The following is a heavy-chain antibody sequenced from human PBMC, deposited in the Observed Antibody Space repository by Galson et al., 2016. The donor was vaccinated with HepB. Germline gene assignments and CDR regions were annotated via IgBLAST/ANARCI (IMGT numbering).Heavy chain of an antibody. J-gene: IGHJ4*02. V-gene: IGHV3-21*01. CDR1: GFTFNNYS. D-gene: IGHD2-15*01. Sequence: SLRLSCAASGFTFNNYSMNWVRQAPGKGLEWVSSISSRSSYIHYVDSVKGRFTISRDNAKKPLYLQMNSMRAEDTAVYYCARVVVVVVGAVRLQSYFDYWGQGTLVTVSS. CDR2: ISSRSSYI. CDR3: ARVVVVVVGAVRLQSYFDY.